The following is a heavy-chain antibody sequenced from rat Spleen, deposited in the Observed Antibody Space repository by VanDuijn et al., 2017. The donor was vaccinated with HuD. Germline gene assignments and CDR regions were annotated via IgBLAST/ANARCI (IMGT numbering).Heavy chain of an antibody. Sequence: EVQLVESGGGLVQPGMSLKLSCAASGFTFSDYNLAWVRQAPKKGLEWVASISTGGGNTYYRDSVKGRFTISRDNAKSTLYLQMDSLRSEDTATYYCARREVDYYDGRDYFDYWGQGVMVTVSS. V-gene: IGHV5-25*01. J-gene: IGHJ2*01. CDR2: ISTGGGNT. D-gene: IGHD1-12*02. CDR1: GFTFSDYN. CDR3: ARREVDYYDGRDYFDY.